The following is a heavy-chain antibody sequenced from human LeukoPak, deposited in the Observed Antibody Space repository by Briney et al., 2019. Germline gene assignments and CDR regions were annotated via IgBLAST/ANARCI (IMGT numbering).Heavy chain of an antibody. CDR2: INPNSGGT. Sequence: ASVKVSCKASGYTFTGYYMHWVRQAPGQGLEWMGWINPNSGGTNYAQKFQGRVTMTRDTSISTAYMELSRLRSDDTAVYYCARRDLRYYHYGMDVWGQGTTVTVSS. V-gene: IGHV1-2*02. CDR3: ARRDLRYYHYGMDV. CDR1: GYTFTGYY. D-gene: IGHD4-17*01. J-gene: IGHJ6*02.